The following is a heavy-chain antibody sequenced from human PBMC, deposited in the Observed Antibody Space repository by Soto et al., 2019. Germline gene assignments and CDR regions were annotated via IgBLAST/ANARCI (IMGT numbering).Heavy chain of an antibody. CDR1: GGSFSGYY. J-gene: IGHJ6*02. V-gene: IGHV4-34*01. CDR3: ARWYYDFWSGSYYYYYGMDV. CDR2: INHSGST. D-gene: IGHD3-3*01. Sequence: SETLSLTCAVYGGSFSGYYWSWIRQPPGKGLEWIGEINHSGSTNYNPSLKSRVTISVDTSKNQFSLKLGSVTAADTAVYYCARWYYDFWSGSYYYYYGMDVWGQGTTVTVSS.